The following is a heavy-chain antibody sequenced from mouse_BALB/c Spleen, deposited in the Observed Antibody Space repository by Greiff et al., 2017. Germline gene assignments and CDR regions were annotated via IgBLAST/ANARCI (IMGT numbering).Heavy chain of an antibody. Sequence: EVQRVESGPELEKPGASVKISCKASGYSFTGYNMNWVKQSNGKSLEWIGNIDPYYGGTSYNQKFKGKATLTVDKSSSTAYMQLKSLTSEDSAVYYCARSPYDYDDGTAVWYFDVWGAGTTVTVSA. CDR3: ARSPYDYDDGTAVWYFDV. J-gene: IGHJ1*01. CDR1: GYSFTGYN. V-gene: IGHV1-39*01. D-gene: IGHD2-4*01. CDR2: IDPYYGGT.